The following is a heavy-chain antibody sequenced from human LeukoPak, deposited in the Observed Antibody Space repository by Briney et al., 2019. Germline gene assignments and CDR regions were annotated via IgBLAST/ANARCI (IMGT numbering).Heavy chain of an antibody. Sequence: GGSLRLSCAASGFTFSDYYMSWIRQAPGKGLEWVSYISSSSSYTNYADSVKGRFTISRDNAKNSLYLQMNSLRAEDTAVYYCASGGRYCSSTSCFDYWGRGTLVTVSS. J-gene: IGHJ4*02. V-gene: IGHV3-11*06. CDR2: ISSSSSYT. CDR3: ASGGRYCSSTSCFDY. CDR1: GFTFSDYY. D-gene: IGHD2-2*01.